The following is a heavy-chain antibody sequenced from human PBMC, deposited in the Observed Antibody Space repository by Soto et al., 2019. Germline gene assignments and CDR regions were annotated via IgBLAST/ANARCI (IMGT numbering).Heavy chain of an antibody. CDR3: AKGRGGSGSLTPRVDF. D-gene: IGHD3-10*01. CDR2: ISGGGDTT. CDR1: GFTFNNYA. V-gene: IGHV3-23*01. Sequence: EVQLLESGGGLVQPGGSLRLSCAASGFTFNNYAMTWVRQAPGKGLEWVSAISGGGDTTSYADSVKGRFTFSRDGSKNTLYLLMSRLSAEDTALYYFAKGRGGSGSLTPRVDFWGQGPLVTVSS. J-gene: IGHJ4*02.